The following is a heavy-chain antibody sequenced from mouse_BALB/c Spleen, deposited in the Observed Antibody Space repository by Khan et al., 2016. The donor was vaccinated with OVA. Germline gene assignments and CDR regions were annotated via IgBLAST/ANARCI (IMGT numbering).Heavy chain of an antibody. CDR2: INPTSAYT. V-gene: IGHV1-7*01. Sequence: VELVESGAELAKPGASVKMSCKASGYTFTTYWMHWVKQRPGQGLEWIGYINPTSAYTDYNEKFKDKATLSADKSSSTAYMQLGSLTSEDSAVYYCARDRIDYWGQVTTLTVSS. J-gene: IGHJ2*01. CDR1: GYTFTTYW. CDR3: ARDRIDY.